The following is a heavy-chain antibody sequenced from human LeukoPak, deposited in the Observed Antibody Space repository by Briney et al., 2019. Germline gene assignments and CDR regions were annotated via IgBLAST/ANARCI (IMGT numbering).Heavy chain of an antibody. J-gene: IGHJ3*02. CDR3: ARVDAGWRNAFDI. CDR2: IYYSGNT. D-gene: IGHD2-15*01. CDR1: GGSIGSGTYY. V-gene: IGHV4-39*07. Sequence: SETLSLTCTVSGGSIGSGTYYWGWIRQPPGKGLEWIGSIYYSGNTYYNPSLKSRVTISVDTSKNQFSLKLTSVTAADTAVYYCARVDAGWRNAFDIWGQGTMVTVSS.